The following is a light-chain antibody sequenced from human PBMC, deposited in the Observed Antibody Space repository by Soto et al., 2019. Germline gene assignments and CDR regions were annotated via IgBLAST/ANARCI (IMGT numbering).Light chain of an antibody. V-gene: IGKV1-39*01. Sequence: DIQMTQSSSSLSASVGDRLSITCRASQVITNDVGWYQQKPGEAPTLLIYGASSSQSGVPSRFSGSGSGTDFTLAINSLQPEDFATYYCQQSSRTPITFGQGTRLEIK. J-gene: IGKJ5*01. CDR3: QQSSRTPIT. CDR1: QVITND. CDR2: GAS.